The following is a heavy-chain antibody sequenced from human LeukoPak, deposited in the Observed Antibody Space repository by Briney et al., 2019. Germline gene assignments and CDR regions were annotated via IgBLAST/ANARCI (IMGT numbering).Heavy chain of an antibody. D-gene: IGHD3-22*01. CDR1: GFTFYSYA. J-gene: IGHJ4*02. Sequence: GGSLRLSCAASGFTFYSYAMSWVRQAPGKGLEWVSAISGNGASTYYADSVQGRFTISRDNPRNTLYTQMNSLRAEDTALYYCAIMHPYYDGSGYWVQWGQGTLVTVSS. V-gene: IGHV3-23*01. CDR3: AIMHPYYDGSGYWVQ. CDR2: ISGNGAST.